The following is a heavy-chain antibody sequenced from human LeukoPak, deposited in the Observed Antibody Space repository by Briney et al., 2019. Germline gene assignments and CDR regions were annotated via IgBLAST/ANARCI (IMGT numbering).Heavy chain of an antibody. V-gene: IGHV4-34*01. CDR3: ARSYYDFWSGYYTFDY. J-gene: IGHJ4*02. CDR2: INHSGST. D-gene: IGHD3-3*01. CDR1: GGSFSGYY. Sequence: SETLSLTCAGYGGSFSGYYWSWLRQPPGKGLEWIGEINHSGSTNYNPSLKSRVTISVATSKNQFSLKLSSVTAANTAVYYCARSYYDFWSGYYTFDYWGQGTLVTVSS.